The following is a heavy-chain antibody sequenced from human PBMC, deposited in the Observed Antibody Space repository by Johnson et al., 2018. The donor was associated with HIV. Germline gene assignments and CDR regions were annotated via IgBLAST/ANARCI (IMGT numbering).Heavy chain of an antibody. V-gene: IGHV3-20*04. J-gene: IGHJ3*02. CDR1: GFTFDDYG. CDR3: ARVLCSGGSCYSDAFDI. Sequence: VQLVESGGGVVRPGGSLRLSCAASGFTFDDYGMSWVRQAPGKGLEWVSGINWNGGSTGYADSVKGRFTISRDNAKNSPYLQMNSLRAEDTALYYCARVLCSGGSCYSDAFDIWGQGTMVTVSS. CDR2: INWNGGST. D-gene: IGHD2-15*01.